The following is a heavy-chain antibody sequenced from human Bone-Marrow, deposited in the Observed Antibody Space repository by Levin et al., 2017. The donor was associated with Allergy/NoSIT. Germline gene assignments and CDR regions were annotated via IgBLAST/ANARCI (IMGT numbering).Heavy chain of an antibody. CDR2: IYYSGST. Sequence: PSETLSLTCTVSGDSISIGDSYWSWIRQHPGKGLEWIGYIYYSGSTYYNPSLRSRITISVDTSKNQFSLKLNSVNAAATAVYYCARERGRCSSSSCYLGRFDPWGQGTLVTVSS. V-gene: IGHV4-31*03. J-gene: IGHJ5*02. CDR1: GDSISIGDSY. CDR3: ARERGRCSSSSCYLGRFDP. D-gene: IGHD2-2*01.